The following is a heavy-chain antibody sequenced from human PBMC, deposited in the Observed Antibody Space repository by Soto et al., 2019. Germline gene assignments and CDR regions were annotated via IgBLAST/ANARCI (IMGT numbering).Heavy chain of an antibody. CDR1: GGSISSSSYY. CDR2: IYYSGST. V-gene: IGHV4-39*01. Sequence: SETLSLTCTVSGGSISSSSYYWGWIRQPPGKGLEWIGSIYYSGSTYYNPSLKSRVTISVDTSKNQFSLKLSSVTAADTAVYYCASPSIYYYYYGMDVWGQGTTVTVSS. J-gene: IGHJ6*02. CDR3: ASPSIYYYYYGMDV.